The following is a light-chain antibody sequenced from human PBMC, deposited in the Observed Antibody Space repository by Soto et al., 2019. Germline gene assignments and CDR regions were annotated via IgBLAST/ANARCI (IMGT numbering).Light chain of an antibody. V-gene: IGKV3-20*01. CDR2: GAS. CDR1: QSVSDTY. J-gene: IGKJ1*01. CDR3: QFGTLVWT. Sequence: EIVLTQSPGTLSLSPGERATLSCRASQSVSDTYLAWYQQKPGQPPRLLNYGASNRATGIPDSFSGRGSGTDFTPTVSRLEPEDFAVYYCQFGTLVWTFGQGTKVEIK.